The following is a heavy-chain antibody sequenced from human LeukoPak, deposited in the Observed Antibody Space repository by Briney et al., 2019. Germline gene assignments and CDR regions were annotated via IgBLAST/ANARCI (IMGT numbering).Heavy chain of an antibody. D-gene: IGHD6-13*01. V-gene: IGHV1-69*04. J-gene: IGHJ3*02. Sequence: ASVTVSCKASGGTFSSYAISWVRQAPGQGLEWMGRIIPILGIANYAQKFQGRVTITADKSTSTAYMELSSLRSEDTAVYYCASSSSSWFDAFDIWGQGTMVTVSS. CDR3: ASSSSSWFDAFDI. CDR2: IIPILGIA. CDR1: GGTFSSYA.